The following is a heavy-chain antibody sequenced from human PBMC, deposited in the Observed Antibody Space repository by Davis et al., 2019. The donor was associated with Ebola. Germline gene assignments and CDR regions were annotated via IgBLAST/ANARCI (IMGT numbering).Heavy chain of an antibody. Sequence: ASVKVSCKASGYTFTGYYMHWVRQAPGQGLEWMGWINPNSGGTNYAQKFQGRVTMTRDTSISTAYMELSRLRSDDTAVYYCARDRGLADYGGWWSGENAFDIWGQGTMVTVSS. CDR1: GYTFTGYY. CDR3: ARDRGLADYGGWWSGENAFDI. V-gene: IGHV1-2*02. J-gene: IGHJ3*02. D-gene: IGHD4-23*01. CDR2: INPNSGGT.